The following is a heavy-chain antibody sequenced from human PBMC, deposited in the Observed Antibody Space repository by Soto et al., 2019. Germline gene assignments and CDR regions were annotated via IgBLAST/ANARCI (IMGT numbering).Heavy chain of an antibody. Sequence: SSETLSLTCTVSDGSISRQYWSWLRQPPGKGLEWIGYIYYSGSTNYNPSLKSRVTISIDTSRNQFSLELRSVTAADTAVYYCARDVGLQYDTGYSDFWTGKNNWFDPWGQGTLVTVSS. CDR3: ARDVGLQYDTGYSDFWTGKNNWFDP. CDR2: IYYSGST. J-gene: IGHJ5*02. CDR1: DGSISRQY. D-gene: IGHD3-3*01. V-gene: IGHV4-59*11.